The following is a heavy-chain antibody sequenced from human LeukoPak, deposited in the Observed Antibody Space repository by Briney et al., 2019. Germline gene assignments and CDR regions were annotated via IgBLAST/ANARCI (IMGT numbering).Heavy chain of an antibody. CDR2: IYSTGST. V-gene: IGHV4-61*02. CDR1: GGSISSGSYY. Sequence: SETLSLTCTVSGGSISSGSYYWRWIRQPAGKGLEWIGRIYSTGSTNYNPSLKSRVTISVDTSKNQFSLKLSSVTAADTAVYYCARGYYDDDGNWFDPWGQGTLVTVSS. CDR3: ARGYYDDDGNWFDP. D-gene: IGHD3-22*01. J-gene: IGHJ5*02.